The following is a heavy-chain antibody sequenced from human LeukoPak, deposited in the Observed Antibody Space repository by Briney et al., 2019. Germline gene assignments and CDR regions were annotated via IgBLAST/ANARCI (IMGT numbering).Heavy chain of an antibody. J-gene: IGHJ4*02. CDR2: IYYSGNT. D-gene: IGHD6-13*01. CDR1: GGSISSYY. Sequence: PSETLSLTCTVSGGSISSYYWSWIRQPPGKGLEWIGYIYYSGNTNYNPSLKTRVTISVDTSKNQFSLKLSSVTAADTAVYYCARAGSWKLNFGYWGQGTLVTVSS. V-gene: IGHV4-59*01. CDR3: ARAGSWKLNFGY.